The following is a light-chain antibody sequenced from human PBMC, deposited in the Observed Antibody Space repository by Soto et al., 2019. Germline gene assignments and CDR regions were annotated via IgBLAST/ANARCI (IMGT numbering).Light chain of an antibody. CDR1: LSVSSD. Sequence: EIVMTQSPATLSLFPGERATLSCRASLSVSSDLAWYRQKPGQAPRLLIYRAFTRATGIPARFSGNGFGTDFTLTISSLQSEDFAVDDGQQYNKWPLTFGGRTKVDIK. V-gene: IGKV3-15*01. CDR3: QQYNKWPLT. J-gene: IGKJ4*01. CDR2: RAF.